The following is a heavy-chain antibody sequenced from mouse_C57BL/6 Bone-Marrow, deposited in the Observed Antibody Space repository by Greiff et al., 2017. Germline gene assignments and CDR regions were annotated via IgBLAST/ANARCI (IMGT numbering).Heavy chain of an antibody. CDR2: ISYSGST. Sequence: EVKLQESGPGLAKPSQTLSLTCSVTGYSITSDYWNWIRKFPGNKLEYLGYISYSGSTYYNPSLNSRISITRDTSKHQYYLQLNSVTTEDTATYYGATVGYYYGSSYDYFDYWGQGTTLTVSS. D-gene: IGHD1-1*01. CDR3: ATVGYYYGSSYDYFDY. V-gene: IGHV3-8*01. CDR1: GYSITSDY. J-gene: IGHJ2*01.